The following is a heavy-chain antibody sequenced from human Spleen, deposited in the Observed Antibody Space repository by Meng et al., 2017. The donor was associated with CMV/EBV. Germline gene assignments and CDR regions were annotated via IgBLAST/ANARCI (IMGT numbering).Heavy chain of an antibody. V-gene: IGHV3-7*01. D-gene: IGHD4-17*01. J-gene: IGHJ4*02. CDR2: IKQDGSEK. CDR3: AKEDYGDYNDY. Sequence: LSLTCAASGFTFSRYWMSWVRQAPGKGLEWVANIKQDGSEKYYADSVKGRFTISRDNSKNTLYLQMNSLRAEDTAVYYCAKEDYGDYNDYWGQGTLVTVSS. CDR1: GFTFSRYW.